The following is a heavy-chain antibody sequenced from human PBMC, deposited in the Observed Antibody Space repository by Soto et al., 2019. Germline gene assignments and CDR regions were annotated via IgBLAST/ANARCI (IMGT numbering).Heavy chain of an antibody. V-gene: IGHV1-8*01. CDR2: MNPNSGNT. Sequence: ASVKVCCKASGYTFTSYDINWVRQATGQGLEWMGWMNPNSGNTGYAQKFQGRVTMTRNTSISTAYMELSSLRSEDTAVYYCAVGLAGVTIFGVVTTEDSYYYMDVWGKGTTVTVSS. J-gene: IGHJ6*03. CDR3: AVGLAGVTIFGVVTTEDSYYYMDV. D-gene: IGHD3-3*01. CDR1: GYTFTSYD.